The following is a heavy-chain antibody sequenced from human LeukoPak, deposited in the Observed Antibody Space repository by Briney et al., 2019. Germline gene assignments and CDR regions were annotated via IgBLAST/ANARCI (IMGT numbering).Heavy chain of an antibody. V-gene: IGHV1-2*02. CDR1: GCTFTGYY. J-gene: IGHJ5*02. CDR3: ARSGIVLMVYAKPGGSFDP. Sequence: GASVTVSCKASGCTFTGYYMHWVRQAPGQGLEWMGWINPNSGGTNYAQKFQGRVTMTRDTSISTAYMELSRLRSDDTAVYYCARSGIVLMVYAKPGGSFDPWGQGTLVTVSS. CDR2: INPNSGGT. D-gene: IGHD2-8*01.